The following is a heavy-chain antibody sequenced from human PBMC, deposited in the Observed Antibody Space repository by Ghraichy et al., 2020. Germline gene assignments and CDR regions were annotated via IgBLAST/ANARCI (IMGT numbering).Heavy chain of an antibody. CDR2: IWYDGSNK. V-gene: IGHV3-33*01. CDR3: ARGQRITMVRGVITAPIDY. J-gene: IGHJ4*02. CDR1: GFTFSSYG. D-gene: IGHD3-10*01. Sequence: GESLNISCAASGFTFSSYGMHWVRQAPGKGLEWVAVIWYDGSNKYYADSVKGRFTISRDNSKNTLYLQMNSLRAEDTAVYYCARGQRITMVRGVITAPIDYWGQGTLVTVSS.